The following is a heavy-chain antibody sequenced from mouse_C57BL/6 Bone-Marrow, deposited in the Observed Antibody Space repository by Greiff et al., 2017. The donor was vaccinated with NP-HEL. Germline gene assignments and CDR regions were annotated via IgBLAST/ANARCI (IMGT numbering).Heavy chain of an antibody. CDR1: GYTFTSYG. V-gene: IGHV1-81*01. D-gene: IGHD1-1*01. CDR2: IYPRSGNT. Sequence: VQLQESGAELARPGASVKLSCKASGYTFTSYGISWVKQRTGQGLEWIGEIYPRSGNTYYNEKFKGKATLTADKSSSTAYMELRSLTSEDSAVYFCARDLNYYGSSDAYWGQGTLVTVSA. J-gene: IGHJ3*01. CDR3: ARDLNYYGSSDAY.